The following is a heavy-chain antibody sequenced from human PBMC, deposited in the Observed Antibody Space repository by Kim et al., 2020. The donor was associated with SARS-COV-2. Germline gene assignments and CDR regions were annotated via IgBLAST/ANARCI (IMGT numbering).Heavy chain of an antibody. CDR2: INHSGST. V-gene: IGHV4-34*01. J-gene: IGHJ3*02. CDR3: ATYGSGSSVNAFDI. D-gene: IGHD3-10*01. Sequence: ETLSLTCAVYGGSFSGYYWSWIRQPPGKGLEWIGEINHSGSTNYNPSLKSRVTISVDTSKNQFSLKLSSVTAADTAVYYCATYGSGSSVNAFDIWGQGTMVTVSS. CDR1: GGSFSGYY.